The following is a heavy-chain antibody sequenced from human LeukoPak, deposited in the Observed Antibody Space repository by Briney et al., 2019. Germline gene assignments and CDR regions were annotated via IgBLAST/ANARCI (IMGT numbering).Heavy chain of an antibody. V-gene: IGHV4-59*01. CDR2: VYYSGST. D-gene: IGHD6-19*01. CDR1: GASISAYY. J-gene: IGHJ4*02. CDR3: ARDERSSGWEFDH. Sequence: SETLSLTCTVSGASISAYYWSWFRQPPGKGLEWVGWVYYSGSTNYLPSLRGRVSISVDRSKNQLSLKLMSVTAADTAVYYCARDERSSGWEFDHWGQGTLVTVSS.